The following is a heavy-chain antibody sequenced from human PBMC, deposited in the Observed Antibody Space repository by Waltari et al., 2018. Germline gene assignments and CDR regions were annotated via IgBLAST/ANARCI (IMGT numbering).Heavy chain of an antibody. CDR3: ATVVKTPSGYDY. CDR2: IKSKAAGGTI. D-gene: IGHD3-9*01. J-gene: IGHJ4*02. CDR1: GFTFINVW. V-gene: IGHV3-15*01. Sequence: EVQLVESGGGLVKPGGSLRLSCSASGFTFINVWMTWVRQAPGKGLEWVGRIKSKAAGGTIEYAAPVEGSFTISRDDSKNTMYMQMNNLKTEDTAMYYCATVVKTPSGYDYWGQGTLVTVSS.